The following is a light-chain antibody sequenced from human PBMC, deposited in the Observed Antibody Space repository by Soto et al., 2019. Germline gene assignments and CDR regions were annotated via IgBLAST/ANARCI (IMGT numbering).Light chain of an antibody. Sequence: SYELTQPPSVSVSPGQTASISCSGNKLGGKFVCWYQQRPGQSPVLVIYEDNKRPSGIPERFSGSNSGNTATLTISGAQSMDEADYYCQAGDSSVVFGGGTKLTVL. J-gene: IGLJ2*01. V-gene: IGLV3-1*01. CDR2: EDN. CDR3: QAGDSSVV. CDR1: KLGGKF.